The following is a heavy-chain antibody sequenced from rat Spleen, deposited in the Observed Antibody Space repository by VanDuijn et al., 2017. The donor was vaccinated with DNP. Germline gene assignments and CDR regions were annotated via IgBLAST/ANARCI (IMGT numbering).Heavy chain of an antibody. CDR3: ARLYDD. CDR2: IKTDGGST. D-gene: IGHD1-2*01. V-gene: IGHV5-58*01. CDR1: GFTFSSYW. Sequence: EVQLVETGGGLVQPGRSLKLSCVASGFTFSSYWMYWIRQAPGKGLEWVASIKTDGGSTYYPDSVKGRFTISRDNAENTVYLQMNSLRSEDTATYYCARLYDDWGQGVMVTVSS. J-gene: IGHJ2*01.